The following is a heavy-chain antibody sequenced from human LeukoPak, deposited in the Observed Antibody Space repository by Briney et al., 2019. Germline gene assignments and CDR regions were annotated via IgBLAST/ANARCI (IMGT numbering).Heavy chain of an antibody. CDR2: ISYDGSNK. Sequence: GGSLRLSCAASGFTFSRDCMHWVRQAPGKGLEWVAVISYDGSNKYYADSVKGRFTISRDNSKNTLYLTMTSLTAENSSVYYRATDYFDTTAMNWYSPGMYVWG. D-gene: IGHD3-22*01. CDR3: ATDYFDTTAMNWYSPGMYV. CDR1: GFTFSRDC. J-gene: IGHJ6*02. V-gene: IGHV3-30*03.